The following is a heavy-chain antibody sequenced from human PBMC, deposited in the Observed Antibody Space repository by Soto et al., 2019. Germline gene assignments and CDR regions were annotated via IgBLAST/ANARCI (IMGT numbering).Heavy chain of an antibody. CDR1: GGSISSYY. CDR3: ARVWSLYGGNAFDY. J-gene: IGHJ4*02. D-gene: IGHD4-17*01. V-gene: IGHV4-59*01. Sequence: SETLSLTCTVSGGSISSYYWSWIRQPPGKGLEWIGYIYYSGSTNYNPSLKSRVTISVDTSKNQFSLKLSSVTAADTAVYYCARVWSLYGGNAFDYWGQGTLVTVSS. CDR2: IYYSGST.